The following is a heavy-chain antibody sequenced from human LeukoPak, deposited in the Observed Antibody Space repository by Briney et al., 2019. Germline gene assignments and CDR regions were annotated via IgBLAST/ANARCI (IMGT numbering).Heavy chain of an antibody. V-gene: IGHV3-21*01. CDR2: ISSSSSYI. Sequence: GGSLRLSCAASGFTFSSYSMNWVRQAPGKGLEWVSSISSSSSYIYYADSVKGRFTISRDNAKNSLYLQMNSLRAEDTAVYYCASEIGIGAAAGTDYWGQGTLVTVSS. D-gene: IGHD6-13*01. J-gene: IGHJ4*02. CDR3: ASEIGIGAAAGTDY. CDR1: GFTFSSYS.